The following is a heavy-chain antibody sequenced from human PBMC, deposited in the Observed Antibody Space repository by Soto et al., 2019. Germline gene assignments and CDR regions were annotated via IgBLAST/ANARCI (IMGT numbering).Heavy chain of an antibody. J-gene: IGHJ6*02. V-gene: IGHV3-72*01. Sequence: CGSLRLSFAFSGFTFGDHYMDWVRQTPRKGLKWIGRIRNKAHSYSTTYAASVKGRLTISRDDSKNSVYLQMNSLKTEDTAVYYCARDPNIVGATHGGYYYYYGMDVWGQGT. CDR1: GFTFGDHY. CDR3: ARDPNIVGATHGGYYYYYGMDV. CDR2: IRNKAHSYST. D-gene: IGHD1-26*01.